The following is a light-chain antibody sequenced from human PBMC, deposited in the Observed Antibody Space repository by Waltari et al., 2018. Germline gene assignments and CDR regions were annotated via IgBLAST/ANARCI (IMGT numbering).Light chain of an antibody. Sequence: QSALTQPASVSGSPGQTITISCTGTSGDIGSYDLVSWYQHHPDKAPNLIIYEINKRPSGVSNRFSGSKSGHTASLTISGLLAEDEADYYCASYASSLTGVLFGGGTRLTVL. J-gene: IGLJ2*01. CDR2: EIN. V-gene: IGLV2-23*02. CDR1: SGDIGSYDL. CDR3: ASYASSLTGVL.